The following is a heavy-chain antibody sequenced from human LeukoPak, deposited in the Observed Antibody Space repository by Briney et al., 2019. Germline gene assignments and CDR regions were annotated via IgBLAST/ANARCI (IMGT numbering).Heavy chain of an antibody. CDR3: ARVGYFDWGRDDVFDI. Sequence: GGSLRLSCAASGFTFSSYNINWVRQAPGKGLEWVSSISSSSSYIYYADSVKGRFTISRDNAKNSLYLQMSSLRAEDTAVYYCARVGYFDWGRDDVFDIWGQGTMVTVSS. CDR1: GFTFSSYN. J-gene: IGHJ3*02. V-gene: IGHV3-21*01. CDR2: ISSSSSYI. D-gene: IGHD3-9*01.